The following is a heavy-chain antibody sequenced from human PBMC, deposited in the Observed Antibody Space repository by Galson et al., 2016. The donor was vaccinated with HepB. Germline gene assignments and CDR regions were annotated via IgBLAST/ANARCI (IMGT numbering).Heavy chain of an antibody. CDR1: GFSLSTTGVG. D-gene: IGHD3-9*01. CDR3: VHRGPLDWLNNWFDS. CDR2: IYWDDDK. Sequence: PALVKPTQTLTLTCTFSGFSLSTTGVGVGWIRQPPRKPLEWLALIYWDDDKHYSPSLKSRLTITKDTPKDQVVLKMTNLDPVDTATYYCVHRGPLDWLNNWFDSWGQGTLVTVSS. J-gene: IGHJ5*01. V-gene: IGHV2-5*02.